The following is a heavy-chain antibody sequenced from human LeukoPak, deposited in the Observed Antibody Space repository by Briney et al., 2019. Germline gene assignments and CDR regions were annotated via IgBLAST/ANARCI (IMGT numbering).Heavy chain of an antibody. D-gene: IGHD6-19*01. V-gene: IGHV1-18*01. Sequence: ASVKVSCKGSGYTFNKYGISWVRQAPGQGLEWMGWISAYNGDTHYAQKFQGRVTMTTDTSTSTAYMELRSLRSDDTAVHYCARDPSNTSGRYVYFDFWGQGTLVTVSS. CDR3: ARDPSNTSGRYVYFDF. CDR1: GYTFNKYG. CDR2: ISAYNGDT. J-gene: IGHJ4*02.